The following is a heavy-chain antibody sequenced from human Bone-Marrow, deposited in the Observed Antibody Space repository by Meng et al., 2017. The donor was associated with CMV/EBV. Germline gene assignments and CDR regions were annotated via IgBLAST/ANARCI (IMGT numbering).Heavy chain of an antibody. CDR1: GYSFTSYW. CDR2: IYPGDSDT. CDR3: ARQRWTSYYYYGMDV. Sequence: KVSCKGSGYSFTSYWIGWVRQMPGKGLEWMGIIYPGDSDTRYSPSSQGQVTISADKSISTAYLQWSSLKASDTAMYYCARQRWTSYYYYGMDVWGQGTTVTVSS. J-gene: IGHJ6*02. D-gene: IGHD5-24*01. V-gene: IGHV5-51*01.